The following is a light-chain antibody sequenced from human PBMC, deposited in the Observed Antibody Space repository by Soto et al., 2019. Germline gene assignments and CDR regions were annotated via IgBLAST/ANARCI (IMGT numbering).Light chain of an antibody. V-gene: IGKV1-5*03. CDR1: QSVSGW. J-gene: IGKJ1*01. Sequence: DIQMTQSPSTLSASVGDRVAITCRASQSVSGWLAWYQQKPGKVPKLLIYQASTLEDGVPSRFSGSGSGTEFTLTISSLQTDDFSTYYCQQYHSYWTFGQGTKVE. CDR2: QAS. CDR3: QQYHSYWT.